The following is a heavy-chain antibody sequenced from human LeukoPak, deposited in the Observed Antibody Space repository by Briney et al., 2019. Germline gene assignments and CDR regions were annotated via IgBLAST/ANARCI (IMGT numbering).Heavy chain of an antibody. CDR3: ARWDRSTAATFDF. J-gene: IGHJ4*02. Sequence: GASVTVSCTASGYTFTNYGFNWVRQAPGQGLEGMGWISAYNGNTRYAQRVQGRVTMTTDTSTNTAYMELRSLRSDDTAVYYCARWDRSTAATFDFWGQGTPVTVSS. D-gene: IGHD2-15*01. V-gene: IGHV1-18*01. CDR2: ISAYNGNT. CDR1: GYTFTNYG.